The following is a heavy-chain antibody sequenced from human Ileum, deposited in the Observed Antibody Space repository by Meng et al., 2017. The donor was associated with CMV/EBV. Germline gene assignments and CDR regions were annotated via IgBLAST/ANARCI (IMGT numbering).Heavy chain of an antibody. D-gene: IGHD3-3*01. J-gene: IGHJ6*02. CDR1: GFTFSSYS. CDR3: ARVLLRASGYYYGMDV. V-gene: IGHV3-48*04. Sequence: GESLKISCAASGFTFSSYSMNWVRQAPGKGLEWVSYISSSSSTIYYADSVKGRFTISRDNAKNSLYLQMNSLRAEDTAVYYCARVLLRASGYYYGMDVWGQGTTVTVSS. CDR2: ISSSSSTI.